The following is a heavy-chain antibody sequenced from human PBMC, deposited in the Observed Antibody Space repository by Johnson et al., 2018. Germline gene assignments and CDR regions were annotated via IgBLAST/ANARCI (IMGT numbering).Heavy chain of an antibody. CDR2: IWYDGSTR. CDR1: GFTFNSHG. Sequence: QVQLVESGGGVVLPGRSLRLSCAASGFTFNSHGMHWVRQAPGKGLEWVALIWYDGSTRYYADSVKGRFTISRDNSKNKLYLQMTSLRVEDTAVYFCARDRAAVATNVDYWGQGTLVTVSS. V-gene: IGHV3-33*01. CDR3: ARDRAAVATNVDY. D-gene: IGHD5-12*01. J-gene: IGHJ4*02.